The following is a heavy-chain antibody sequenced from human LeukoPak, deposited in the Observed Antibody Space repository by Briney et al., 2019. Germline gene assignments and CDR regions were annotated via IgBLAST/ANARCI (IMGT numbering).Heavy chain of an antibody. Sequence: SETLSLTCTVSGGSISSSGYYWGWIRQPPGKGLEWIGYIYYSGSTYYNPSLRSRVSISVDMSKNQFSLKLTSVTAADTAVYYCARAGIGIEVAGTIHNWFDPWGQGTQVTVSS. J-gene: IGHJ5*02. D-gene: IGHD6-19*01. CDR3: ARAGIGIEVAGTIHNWFDP. CDR1: GGSISSSGYY. CDR2: IYYSGST. V-gene: IGHV4-30-4*08.